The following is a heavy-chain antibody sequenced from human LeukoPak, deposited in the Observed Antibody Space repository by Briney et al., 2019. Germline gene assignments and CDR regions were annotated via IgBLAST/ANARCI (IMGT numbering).Heavy chain of an antibody. Sequence: PGGSLRLSCAASGFTFSSYGMSWVRQAPGKGLGWVANIKKDGSEKKYVDSVKGRFTISRDNADNSLYLQMSSLRAEDTAVYYCVREGGSGWYSGWFDPWGQGTLVTVSS. CDR2: IKKDGSEK. CDR3: VREGGSGWYSGWFDP. J-gene: IGHJ5*02. V-gene: IGHV3-7*01. D-gene: IGHD6-19*01. CDR1: GFTFSSYG.